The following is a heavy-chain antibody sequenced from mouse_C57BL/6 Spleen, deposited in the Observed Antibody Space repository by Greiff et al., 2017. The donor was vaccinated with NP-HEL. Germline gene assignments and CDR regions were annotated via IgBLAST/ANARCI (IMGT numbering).Heavy chain of an antibody. CDR2: INPNNGGT. CDR3: ARRDITTVVVGEFAY. D-gene: IGHD1-1*01. CDR1: GYTFTDYN. Sequence: VQLQQSGPELVKPGASVKIPCKASGYTFTDYNMDWVKQSHGKSLEWIGDINPNNGGTIYNQKFKGKATLTVDKSSSTAYMELRSLTSEDTAVYYCARRDITTVVVGEFAYWGQGTLVTVSA. V-gene: IGHV1-18*01. J-gene: IGHJ3*01.